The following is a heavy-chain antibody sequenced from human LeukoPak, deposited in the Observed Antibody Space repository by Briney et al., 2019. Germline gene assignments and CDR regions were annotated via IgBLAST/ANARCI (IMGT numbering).Heavy chain of an antibody. CDR3: ARSPATSWSNFDY. CDR1: VESFSDHY. Sequence: PSETLSLTSAVYVESFSDHYWTWIRQPPGKGLEWIGEIHHSGSTTYRLSLKSRVTISVDRSKNQFSLKLTSVTAADTAVYYCARSPATSWSNFDYWGQGSLVTVSS. CDR2: IHHSGST. J-gene: IGHJ4*02. D-gene: IGHD2-2*01. V-gene: IGHV4-34*01.